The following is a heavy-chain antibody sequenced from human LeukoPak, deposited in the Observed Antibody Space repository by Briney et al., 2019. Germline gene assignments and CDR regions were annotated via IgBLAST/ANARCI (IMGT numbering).Heavy chain of an antibody. CDR2: MSSGSRYI. CDR1: GFTFTTYA. J-gene: IGHJ4*02. D-gene: IGHD2-15*01. CDR3: ARDRPTGASRIFVVQ. Sequence: GGSLRLFCTASGFTFTTYAMTWVRQAPGKGLEWISSMSSGSRYIYYADSVRGRFTISRDNTRNSLYLAMNNLRAEDTAIYYCARDRPTGASRIFVVQWGQGTPVNASS. V-gene: IGHV3-21*06.